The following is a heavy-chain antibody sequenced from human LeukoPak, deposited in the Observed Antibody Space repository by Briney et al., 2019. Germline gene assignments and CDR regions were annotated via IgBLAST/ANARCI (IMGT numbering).Heavy chain of an antibody. D-gene: IGHD3-22*01. J-gene: IGHJ4*02. CDR2: INTNTGNP. V-gene: IGHV7-4-1*02. CDR3: AREVVVTRFDY. Sequence: ASVKVSCKASGYTFTTYALNWVRQAPGQGLEWMGWINTNTGNPTYAQGFTGRFVFSLDTSVSTAYLQISSLKAEDTAVYYCAREVVVTRFDYWGQGTLVTVSS. CDR1: GYTFTTYA.